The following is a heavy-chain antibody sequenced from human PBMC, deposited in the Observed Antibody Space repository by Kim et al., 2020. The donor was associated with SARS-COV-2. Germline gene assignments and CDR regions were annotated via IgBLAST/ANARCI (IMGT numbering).Heavy chain of an antibody. Sequence: SETLSLTCTVSGGSISSYYWSWIRQPPGKGLEWIGYIYYSGSTNYNPSLKSRVTISVDTSKNQFSLKLSSVTAADTAVYYCARRGSHSGYFSYWYFDLWGRGTLVTVSS. J-gene: IGHJ2*01. CDR3: ARRGSHSGYFSYWYFDL. CDR2: IYYSGST. CDR1: GGSISSYY. V-gene: IGHV4-59*01. D-gene: IGHD3-22*01.